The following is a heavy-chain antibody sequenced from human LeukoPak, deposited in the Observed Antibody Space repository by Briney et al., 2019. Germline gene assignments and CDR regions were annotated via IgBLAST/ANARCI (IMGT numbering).Heavy chain of an antibody. D-gene: IGHD4-17*01. CDR3: ARDPMTLVTSRSAVDGNPPEY. CDR2: ISSSSSTI. CDR1: GFTFSSYS. J-gene: IGHJ4*02. V-gene: IGHV3-48*01. Sequence: GGSLRLFCETFGFTFSSYSMNWVRQAPGKGLEWVSYISSSSSTIYYAESVRGRFTISRDNVQSSVYLQMNSLRVEDAAVYYCARDPMTLVTSRSAVDGNPPEYWGLGTLVTVSS.